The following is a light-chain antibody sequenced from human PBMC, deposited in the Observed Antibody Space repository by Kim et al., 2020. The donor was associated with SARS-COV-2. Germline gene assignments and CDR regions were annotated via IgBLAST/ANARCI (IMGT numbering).Light chain of an antibody. CDR3: NSRDSSGNHWV. CDR2: GKN. Sequence: SSELTQDPAVSVALGQTVRITCQGDSLRSYYASWYQQKPGPAPVLVIYGKNNRPSGIPDRFSGSSSGNTASLTITGAQAEDDADYYCNSRDSSGNHWVFGGGPQLTVL. V-gene: IGLV3-19*01. J-gene: IGLJ3*02. CDR1: SLRSYY.